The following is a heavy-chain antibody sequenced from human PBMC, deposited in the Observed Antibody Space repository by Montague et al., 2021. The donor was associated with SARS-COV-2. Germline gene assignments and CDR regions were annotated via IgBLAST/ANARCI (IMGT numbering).Heavy chain of an antibody. V-gene: IGHV4-39*01. Sequence: SGTLSLTCTVSGGSISSSSYYWGWIRQPPGKGLEWIGNIFYSGSTYYNTSLKSRATISVDTSKNQFSLRLSSVTAADTAVYYCARLPYFYDSTHAFDIWGQGTMVTVSS. CDR1: GGSISSSSYY. J-gene: IGHJ3*02. D-gene: IGHD3-22*01. CDR2: IFYSGST. CDR3: ARLPYFYDSTHAFDI.